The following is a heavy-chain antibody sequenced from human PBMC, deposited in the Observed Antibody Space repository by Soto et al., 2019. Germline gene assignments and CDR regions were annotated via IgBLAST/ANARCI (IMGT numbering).Heavy chain of an antibody. D-gene: IGHD3-22*01. CDR1: RGTFSSYA. V-gene: IGHV1-69*13. Sequence: SVKVSCKASRGTFSSYAISWVRQAPGQGLEWMGGIIPIFGTANYAQKFQGRFTITADESTSTAYMELSSLRYEDTAVYYCARGQRGIVVVPALYGMDVWGQGTTVTVSS. CDR3: ARGQRGIVVVPALYGMDV. CDR2: IIPIFGTA. J-gene: IGHJ6*02.